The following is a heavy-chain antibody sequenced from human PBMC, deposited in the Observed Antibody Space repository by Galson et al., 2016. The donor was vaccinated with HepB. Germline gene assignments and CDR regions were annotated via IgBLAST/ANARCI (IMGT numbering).Heavy chain of an antibody. CDR2: ISSSGSTI. V-gene: IGHV3-11*01. CDR1: GFIFSDFY. CDR3: ARARGHSSTWYDY. D-gene: IGHD6-13*01. J-gene: IGHJ4*02. Sequence: LRLSCAASGFIFSDFYMSWIRQAPGKGLEWVSYISSSGSTIYYADSVKGRFTISRDNAKNSLYLQMNSLRAEDTAVYHCARARGHSSTWYDYWGQGTLVTVSS.